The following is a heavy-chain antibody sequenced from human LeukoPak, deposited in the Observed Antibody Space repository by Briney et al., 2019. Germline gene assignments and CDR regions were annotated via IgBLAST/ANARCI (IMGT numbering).Heavy chain of an antibody. CDR2: INHSGST. CDR3: ARHFPDTAMVTFDY. CDR1: GGSFSGYY. V-gene: IGHV4-34*01. J-gene: IGHJ4*02. Sequence: PSETLSLTCAVYGGSFSGYYWSWIRQPPGKGLEWIGEINHSGSTNYNPSLKSRVTISVDTSKNQFSLKLSSVTAADTAVYYCARHFPDTAMVTFDYWGQETLVTVSS. D-gene: IGHD5-18*01.